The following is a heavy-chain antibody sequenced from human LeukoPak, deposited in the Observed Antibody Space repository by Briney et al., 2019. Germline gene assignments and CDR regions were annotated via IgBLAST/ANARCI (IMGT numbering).Heavy chain of an antibody. D-gene: IGHD2-15*01. J-gene: IGHJ3*02. CDR2: ISGSYGTT. CDR1: GFTFSTYA. Sequence: PGGSLRLSCAASGFTFSTYAMSWVRQAPGKGLEWVSTISGSYGTTYYADSVKGRFTISRDNSKNTLYLQMNSLRAEDTALYYCAKDLAATLDAFDIWGQGTMLTVSS. CDR3: AKDLAATLDAFDI. V-gene: IGHV3-23*01.